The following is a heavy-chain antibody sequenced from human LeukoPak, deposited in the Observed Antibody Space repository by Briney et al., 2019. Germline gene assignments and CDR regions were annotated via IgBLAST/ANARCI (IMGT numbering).Heavy chain of an antibody. V-gene: IGHV3-73*01. CDR3: AELGITMIGGV. CDR1: GFTFSGSA. D-gene: IGHD3-10*02. J-gene: IGHJ6*04. CDR2: IRSKANSYAT. Sequence: GGSLRLSCAASGFTFSGSAMHWVRQASGKGLEWVGRIRSKANSYATAYAASVKGRFTISRDDSKNTAYLQMNSLRAEDTAVYHCAELGITMIGGVWGKGTTVTISS.